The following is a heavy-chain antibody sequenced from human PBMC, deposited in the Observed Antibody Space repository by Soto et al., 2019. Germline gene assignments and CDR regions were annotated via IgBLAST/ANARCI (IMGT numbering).Heavy chain of an antibody. V-gene: IGHV5-51*01. D-gene: IGHD5-18*01. Sequence: PGESLKISCKGSGYSFTNYWIGWVRQMPGKGLEWMGIIYPGDSDTRYSPSFQGQVIISVDQSISTAYLQWSSLQASDTAMYYCARHDYNYAYFDFWGQGTLVTVSS. CDR2: IYPGDSDT. CDR3: ARHDYNYAYFDF. J-gene: IGHJ4*02. CDR1: GYSFTNYW.